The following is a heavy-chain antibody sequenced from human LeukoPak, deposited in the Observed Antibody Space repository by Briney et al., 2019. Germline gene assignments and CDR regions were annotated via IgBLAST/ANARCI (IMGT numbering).Heavy chain of an antibody. Sequence: GGSLRLSCAASGFTFDDYAMHWVRQAPWKGLEWVSGISWNSGSIGYADSVKGRFTISRDNAKNSLYLQMNSLRAEDTAVYYCARRGAFDIWGQGTMVTVSP. J-gene: IGHJ3*02. CDR2: ISWNSGSI. V-gene: IGHV3-9*01. CDR1: GFTFDDYA. CDR3: ARRGAFDI.